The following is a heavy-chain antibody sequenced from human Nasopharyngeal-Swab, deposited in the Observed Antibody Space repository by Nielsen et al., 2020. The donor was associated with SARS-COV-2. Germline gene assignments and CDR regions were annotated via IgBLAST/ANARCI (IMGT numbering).Heavy chain of an antibody. CDR2: ISSSSSTI. CDR1: GFTFSSHW. D-gene: IGHD2-15*01. J-gene: IGHJ4*02. V-gene: IGHV3-48*02. CDR3: AREELGYCSGGSCLPFDY. Sequence: GESLKISCAASGFTFSSHWMNWVRQAPGKGLEWVSYISSSSSTIYYADSVKGRFTISRDNAKNSLYLQMNSLRDEDTAVYYCAREELGYCSGGSCLPFDYWGQGTLVTVSS.